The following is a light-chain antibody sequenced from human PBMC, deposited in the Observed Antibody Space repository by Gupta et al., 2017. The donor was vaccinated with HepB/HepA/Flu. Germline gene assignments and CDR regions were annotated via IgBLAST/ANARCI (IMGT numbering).Light chain of an antibody. CDR1: RSLVSTDGNTY. CDR3: KQYTWGPHT. J-gene: IGKJ2*01. Sequence: DVVLTQSPLSLPVTLGQPASISCTSSRSLVSTDGNTYFDWFHQGPGQSPRRLIYKVSKRDSGVPDRFSGSGSGTDFTLKISRVEAEDLGVYYCKQYTWGPHTFGQETKLEIK. CDR2: KVS. V-gene: IGKV2-30*01.